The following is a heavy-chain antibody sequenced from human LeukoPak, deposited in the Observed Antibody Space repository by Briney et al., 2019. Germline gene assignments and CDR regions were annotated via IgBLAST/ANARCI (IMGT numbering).Heavy chain of an antibody. CDR3: ARLSGSYSDY. V-gene: IGHV3-64D*09. Sequence: PGGSLRLSCSASGFTFSSYAMHWVRQAPGKGLEYVSAISSNGGSTYYADSVKGRFTISRDNSKNTLYLQMSSLRAEDTAVYYCARLSGSYSDYWGQGTLVTVSS. CDR1: GFTFSSYA. CDR2: ISSNGGST. J-gene: IGHJ4*02. D-gene: IGHD5-12*01.